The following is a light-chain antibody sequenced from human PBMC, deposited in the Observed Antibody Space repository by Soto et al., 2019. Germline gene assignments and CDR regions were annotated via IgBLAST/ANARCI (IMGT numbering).Light chain of an antibody. V-gene: IGLV2-14*03. CDR1: SNEVGAYNY. CDR3: ISYNSISPYV. J-gene: IGLJ1*01. Sequence: QSVRTQASAVLGSPGQSIAISFTGTSNEVGAYNYVSWHQHHPGKVPQLMIYYVNSRPSGVSNRFSGSKSCNTASLTISGLQAEDEDDSYSISYNSISPYVFVTVSMVXVL. CDR2: YVN.